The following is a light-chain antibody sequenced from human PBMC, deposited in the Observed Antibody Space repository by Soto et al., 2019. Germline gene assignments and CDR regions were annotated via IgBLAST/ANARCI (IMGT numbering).Light chain of an antibody. Sequence: EVVLKQSPGTLSLSPGERATLSCRASQSVSSSYLAWYQQKPGQAPRLLIYGASSRATGIPDRFSGSGSGTDFTLTISRLEAEDFAVYYCQQYGSSPFTFGPGTKVDIK. J-gene: IGKJ3*01. V-gene: IGKV3-20*01. CDR1: QSVSSSY. CDR3: QQYGSSPFT. CDR2: GAS.